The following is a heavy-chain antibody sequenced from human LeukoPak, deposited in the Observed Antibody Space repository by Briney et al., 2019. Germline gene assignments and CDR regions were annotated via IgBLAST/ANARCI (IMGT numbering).Heavy chain of an antibody. Sequence: GGSLRLSCAASGFTFSSYSMNWVRQAPGKGLEWVSVIYSGGSTYYADSVKGRFTISRDNSKNTLYLQMNSLRAEDTAVYYCARLALYYDYVWGSYTNYYFDYWGQGTLVTVSS. D-gene: IGHD3-16*01. CDR3: ARLALYYDYVWGSYTNYYFDY. CDR2: IYSGGST. V-gene: IGHV3-53*01. J-gene: IGHJ4*02. CDR1: GFTFSSYS.